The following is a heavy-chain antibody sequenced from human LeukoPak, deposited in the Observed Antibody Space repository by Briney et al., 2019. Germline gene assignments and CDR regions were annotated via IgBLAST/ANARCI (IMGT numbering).Heavy chain of an antibody. Sequence: SETLSLTCAVSGGSFSAYSWNWIRQPPGKGLEWIGSIYYSGSTYYNPSLKSRVTISVDTSKNQFSLKLSSVTAADTAVYYCARDADVLRFLEWSSKFDPWGQGTLVTVSS. V-gene: IGHV4-34*01. CDR1: GGSFSAYS. J-gene: IGHJ5*02. CDR3: ARDADVLRFLEWSSKFDP. CDR2: IYYSGST. D-gene: IGHD3-3*01.